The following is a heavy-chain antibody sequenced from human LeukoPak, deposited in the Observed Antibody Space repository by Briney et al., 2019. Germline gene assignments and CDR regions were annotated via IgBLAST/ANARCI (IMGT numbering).Heavy chain of an antibody. J-gene: IGHJ4*02. D-gene: IGHD6-19*01. Sequence: GASVKVSCKASGYTFTGYYTHWVRQAPGQGLEWMGWINPNSGGTNYAQKFQGRVTMTRDTSITTAYMELSRLRSDDTAIYYCARDVGYSSAEYWGQGTLVTVSS. V-gene: IGHV1-2*02. CDR2: INPNSGGT. CDR1: GYTFTGYY. CDR3: ARDVGYSSAEY.